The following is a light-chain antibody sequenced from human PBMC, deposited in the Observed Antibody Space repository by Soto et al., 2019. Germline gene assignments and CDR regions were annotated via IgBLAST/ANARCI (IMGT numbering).Light chain of an antibody. CDR2: GAS. CDR1: QSVSSS. CDR3: QQFTTWPRT. Sequence: EIVMTQSPATLSVSPGERATLSCRASQSVSSSLAWFQQKPGQAPRLLIYGASTRATGVPDRFSGRGSGTEFTLTISSLQSEDFAVYYCQQFTTWPRTFGQGTKVEIK. J-gene: IGKJ1*01. V-gene: IGKV3-15*01.